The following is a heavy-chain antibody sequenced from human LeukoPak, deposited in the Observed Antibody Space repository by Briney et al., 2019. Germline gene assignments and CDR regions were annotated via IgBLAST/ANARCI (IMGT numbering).Heavy chain of an antibody. CDR3: ARDGPRLQEIY. CDR2: ISYDGSNK. Sequence: GGSLRLSCAASGFTFSSYAMHWVRQAPGKGLEWVAVISYDGSNKYYADSVKGRFTISRDNTKNSLYLQMNSLRVEDTAVYYCARDGPRLQEIYWGQGTLVTVSS. D-gene: IGHD5-24*01. V-gene: IGHV3-30-3*01. J-gene: IGHJ4*02. CDR1: GFTFSSYA.